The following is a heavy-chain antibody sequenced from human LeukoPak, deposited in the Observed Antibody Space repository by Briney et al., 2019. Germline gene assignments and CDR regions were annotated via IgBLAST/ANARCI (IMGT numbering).Heavy chain of an antibody. CDR2: IAGGDDR. D-gene: IGHD5-24*01. CDR1: GFGVSVNY. CDR3: AKDYVSGDGYWDFDY. Sequence: GGSLRLSCAASGFGVSVNYMSWVRQAPGKGLEWVAGIAGGDDRFYADSVKGRFSISRDNSKNTVDLQMNSLRVEDTAVYYCAKDYVSGDGYWDFDYWGQGTLVTVSS. V-gene: IGHV3-53*01. J-gene: IGHJ4*02.